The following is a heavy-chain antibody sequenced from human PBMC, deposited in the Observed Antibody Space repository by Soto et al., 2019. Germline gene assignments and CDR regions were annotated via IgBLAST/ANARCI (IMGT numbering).Heavy chain of an antibody. Sequence: SQTLSLTCAVYGGSFRGYYWSWIRQPPGKGLEWIGEINHSGSTNYNPSLKSRVTISVDTSKNQFSLKLSSVTAADTAVYYCARGLAYGDYVSPHPDYFDYWGQGTLVTVSS. CDR3: ARGLAYGDYVSPHPDYFDY. J-gene: IGHJ4*02. V-gene: IGHV4-34*01. CDR2: INHSGST. CDR1: GGSFRGYY. D-gene: IGHD4-17*01.